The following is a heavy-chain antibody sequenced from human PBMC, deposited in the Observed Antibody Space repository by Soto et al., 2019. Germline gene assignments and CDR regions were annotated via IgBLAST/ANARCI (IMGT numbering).Heavy chain of an antibody. D-gene: IGHD3-3*01. CDR2: ISYSGST. V-gene: IGHV4-59*11. CDR3: ARDVGLQHDTGYYDFWSGKNNWFDP. Sequence: SETLSFTCTVSGGSISGHYWSWTRQPPGKGLQYIGYISYSGSTNYNPSLKSRVTISVDTSNNQFSLRLSSVTAADTAVYYCARDVGLQHDTGYYDFWSGKNNWFDPWGQGILVTV. J-gene: IGHJ5*02. CDR1: GGSISGHY.